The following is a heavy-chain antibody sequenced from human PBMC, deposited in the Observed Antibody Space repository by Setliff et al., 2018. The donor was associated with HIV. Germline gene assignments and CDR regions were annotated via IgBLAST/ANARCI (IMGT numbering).Heavy chain of an antibody. J-gene: IGHJ4*02. CDR2: IYHSGSS. Sequence: SETLSLTCAVSGYSISSGYYWGWIRQPPGKGLEWIGSIYHSGSSYYSPSLKSRVTISLDTSKNQFSLKLSSVTAADTAVYYCARGRRSSGWYVYHWGQGTLVTVSS. D-gene: IGHD6-19*01. V-gene: IGHV4-38-2*01. CDR3: ARGRRSSGWYVYH. CDR1: GYSISSGYY.